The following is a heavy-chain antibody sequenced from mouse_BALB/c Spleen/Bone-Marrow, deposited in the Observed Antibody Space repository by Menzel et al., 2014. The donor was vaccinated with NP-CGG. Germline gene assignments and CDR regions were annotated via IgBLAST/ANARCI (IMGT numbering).Heavy chain of an antibody. Sequence: VQVVESGAELVRPGSSVKISCKASGYAFSSYWMNWVKQRPGQGLEWIGQIYPGGGDTNYNGKFKGKATLTADKSSSTAYMQLSSLTSEDSAVYFCALYGNYAGNWGQGTLVTVSA. CDR1: GYAFSSYW. J-gene: IGHJ3*01. V-gene: IGHV1-80*01. CDR2: IYPGGGDT. CDR3: ALYGNYAGN. D-gene: IGHD2-1*01.